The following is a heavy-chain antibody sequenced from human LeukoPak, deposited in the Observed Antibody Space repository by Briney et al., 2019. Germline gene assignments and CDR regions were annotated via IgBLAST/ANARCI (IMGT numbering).Heavy chain of an antibody. CDR1: GFIFSDYY. J-gene: IGHJ4*02. CDR2: ISDGGRPL. CDR3: ARRYCTPSSCYSDY. D-gene: IGHD2-8*01. Sequence: PGGSLRLSCAASGFIFSDYYMSWIRQAPGKGLEWVSFISDGGRPLHYADSVKGRFTISRDNAKNSLYLRMNSLRDEDTAVYFCARRYCTPSSCYSDYWGQGALVTVSS. V-gene: IGHV3-11*01.